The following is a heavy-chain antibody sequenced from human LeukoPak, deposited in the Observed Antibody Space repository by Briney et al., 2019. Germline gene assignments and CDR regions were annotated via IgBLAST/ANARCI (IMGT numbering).Heavy chain of an antibody. CDR1: GFTFSSYN. V-gene: IGHV3-21*01. Sequence: PGGSLRLSCAASGFTFSSYNMNWVRQAPGKGLEWVSSISSSSSYIYYADSVKGRFTISRDNAKNSLYLQMNSLRAEDTAVYYCARGGLVAVANAIDYWGQGTLVTVSS. J-gene: IGHJ4*02. CDR2: ISSSSSYI. CDR3: ARGGLVAVANAIDY. D-gene: IGHD6-19*01.